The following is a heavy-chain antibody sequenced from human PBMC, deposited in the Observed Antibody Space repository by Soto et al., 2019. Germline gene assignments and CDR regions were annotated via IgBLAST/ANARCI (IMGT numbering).Heavy chain of an antibody. CDR1: GFTFSSYA. D-gene: IGHD6-19*01. J-gene: IGHJ6*02. CDR3: ARGGSGWYKDGMDV. Sequence: QVQLVESGGGVVQPGRSLRLSCVASGFTFSSYAMHWVRQAPGKGLEWVAVISYDGSNKYYADSVKGRFTISRDNSKNTLYLQMNSLRAEDTAVYYCARGGSGWYKDGMDVWGQGTTVTVSS. CDR2: ISYDGSNK. V-gene: IGHV3-30-3*01.